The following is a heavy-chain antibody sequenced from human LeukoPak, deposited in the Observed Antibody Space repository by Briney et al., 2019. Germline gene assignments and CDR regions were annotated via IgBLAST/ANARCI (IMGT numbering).Heavy chain of an antibody. CDR1: GGTFSSYA. D-gene: IGHD4-17*01. CDR3: ARDGYGGYAAHFDY. CDR2: IIPIYGTA. V-gene: IGHV1-69*05. Sequence: SVKVSCKASGGTFSSYAISWVRQAPGQGLEWMGRIIPIYGTANYAQKFQGRVTITTDESTSTAYMELSSLRSEDTAVYYCARDGYGGYAAHFDYWGQGTLVTVSA. J-gene: IGHJ4*02.